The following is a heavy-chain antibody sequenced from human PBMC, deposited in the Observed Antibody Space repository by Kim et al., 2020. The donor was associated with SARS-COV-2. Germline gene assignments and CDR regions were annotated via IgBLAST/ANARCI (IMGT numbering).Heavy chain of an antibody. J-gene: IGHJ4*02. D-gene: IGHD1-26*01. V-gene: IGHV1-18*01. CDR3: AATVGATTSLFDY. Sequence: YAQKLQGRVTMTTDTSTSTAYMELRSLRSDDTAVYYCAATVGATTSLFDYWGQGTLVTVSS.